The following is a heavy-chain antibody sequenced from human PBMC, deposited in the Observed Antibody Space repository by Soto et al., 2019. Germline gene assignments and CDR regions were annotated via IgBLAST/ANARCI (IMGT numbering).Heavy chain of an antibody. CDR2: TYYRSKWYN. Sequence: SQTLSLTCAISGDSVSSNSAAWNWIRQSPSRGLEWLGRTYYRSKWYNDYAVSVKSRITINPDTSKNQFSLQLNSVTPEDMAVYYCARGDDYVWGSYRYTGWSFDYWGQGTLVTVSS. D-gene: IGHD3-16*02. J-gene: IGHJ4*02. CDR1: GDSVSSNSAA. CDR3: ARGDDYVWGSYRYTGWSFDY. V-gene: IGHV6-1*01.